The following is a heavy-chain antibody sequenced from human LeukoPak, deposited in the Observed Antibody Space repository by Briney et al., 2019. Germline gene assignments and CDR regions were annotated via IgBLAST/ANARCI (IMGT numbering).Heavy chain of an antibody. D-gene: IGHD2-2*03. CDR1: GYTFTDYY. CDR2: IDPNNGVT. J-gene: IGHJ4*02. CDR3: ARDGSFDF. Sequence: ASVKVSCKASGYTFTDYYVHWVRQAPGQGLEWMGWIDPNNGVTQCAQKFQGTVTMTRDTSINTAYLELISLGSDDTAVYFCARDGSFDFWGQGTLVTVSS. V-gene: IGHV1-2*02.